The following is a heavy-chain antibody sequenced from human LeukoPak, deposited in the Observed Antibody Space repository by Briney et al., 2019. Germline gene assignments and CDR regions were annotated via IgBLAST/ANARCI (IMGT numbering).Heavy chain of an antibody. CDR1: GYTXTNYG. CDR2: ISSYNGNT. CDR3: ARDLGYGSGSYWASNYFDS. Sequence: ASVKVSCKASGYTXTNYGISWVRQAPGQGLEWMGWISSYNGNTNSAQKLQGRVTMTTDTSTSTAYMELRSLRSDDTAVYYCARDLGYGSGSYWASNYFDSWGQGTLVTVSS. D-gene: IGHD3-10*01. J-gene: IGHJ4*02. V-gene: IGHV1-18*01.